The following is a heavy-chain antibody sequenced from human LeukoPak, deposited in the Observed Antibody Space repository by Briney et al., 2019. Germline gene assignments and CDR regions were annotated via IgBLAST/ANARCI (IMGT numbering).Heavy chain of an antibody. CDR3: ASAHSSSSTFDL. D-gene: IGHD6-6*01. V-gene: IGHV3-33*01. CDR1: GFTSSDYG. J-gene: IGHJ4*02. CDR2: IWYDGGKK. Sequence: GGSLRLSCAASGFTSSDYGIHWVRQAPGQGLEWVALIWYDGGKKYYADSVKGRFTISRDNTKNTLYLQLNSLRADDTAVYYCASAHSSSSTFDLWGQGTLVTVSS.